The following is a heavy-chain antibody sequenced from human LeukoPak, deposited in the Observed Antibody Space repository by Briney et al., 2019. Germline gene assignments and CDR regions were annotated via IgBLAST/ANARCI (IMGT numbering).Heavy chain of an antibody. V-gene: IGHV4-39*01. CDR3: ATLNFGVVPLYYYYGMDV. CDR2: IYYSGST. J-gene: IGHJ6*02. Sequence: SETLSLTCTVSGGSISSSSYYWGWIRQPPGKGLEWIGSIYYSGSTYYNPSLKSRVTISVDTSKNQFSLKLSSVTAADTAVYYCATLNFGVVPLYYYYGMDVWGQGTTVTVSS. D-gene: IGHD3-3*01. CDR1: GGSISSSSYY.